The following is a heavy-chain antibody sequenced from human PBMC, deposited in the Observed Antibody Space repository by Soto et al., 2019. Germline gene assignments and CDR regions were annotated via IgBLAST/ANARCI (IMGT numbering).Heavy chain of an antibody. CDR1: GRYISSGSSY. J-gene: IGHJ4*02. D-gene: IGHD2-8*01. V-gene: IGHV4-31*03. Sequence: KTSDTLSLTCSVSGRYISSGSSYWSWIRQHPGKGLEWIGFIYYTGHTKYNAALKSRASISGDMAENQFSLTLTSVTAAVTAVYYCAREVINESFFGSWVPGILVTVSS. CDR2: IYYTGHT. CDR3: AREVINESFFGS.